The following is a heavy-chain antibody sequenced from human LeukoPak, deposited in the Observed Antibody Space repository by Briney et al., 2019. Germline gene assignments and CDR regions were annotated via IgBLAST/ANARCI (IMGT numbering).Heavy chain of an antibody. V-gene: IGHV2-70*11. J-gene: IGHJ4*02. Sequence: SGPTLVNPTQTLTLTCTFSGFSLSSSGMCVSWMRQPPGKALEWLARMDWDDDKYYGTSLKTRLTISKDTSKNQVVLTMTNMDPVDTATYYCARMKVRGASFDYWGQGTLVTVSS. D-gene: IGHD3-10*01. CDR1: GFSLSSSGMC. CDR3: ARMKVRGASFDY. CDR2: MDWDDDK.